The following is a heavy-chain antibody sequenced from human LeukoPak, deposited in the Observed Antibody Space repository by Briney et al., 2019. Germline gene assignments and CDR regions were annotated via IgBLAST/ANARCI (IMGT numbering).Heavy chain of an antibody. CDR2: ISSSGSTI. CDR3: ARVGILWEIVPDPVNFDY. CDR1: GFTFSDYY. V-gene: IGHV3-11*04. J-gene: IGHJ4*02. Sequence: PGGSLRLSCAASGFTFSDYYMSWIRQAPGKGLEWVSYISSSGSTIYYADSVKGRFTISRDNAKNSLYLQMNSLRAEDTAVYYCARVGILWEIVPDPVNFDYWGQGTLVTVSS. D-gene: IGHD2-21*01.